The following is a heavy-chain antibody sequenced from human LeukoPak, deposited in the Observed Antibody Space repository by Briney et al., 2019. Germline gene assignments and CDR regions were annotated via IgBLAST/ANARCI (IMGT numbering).Heavy chain of an antibody. CDR1: GGTFSSYA. Sequence: SVKVSCKASGGTFSSYAISWVRQAPGQGLEWMGRIIPILGIANHAQKFQGRVTITADKSTSTAYMELSSLRSEDTAVYYCARGDLVGAIHFDYWGQGTLVTVSS. CDR3: ARGDLVGAIHFDY. D-gene: IGHD1-26*01. V-gene: IGHV1-69*04. CDR2: IIPILGIA. J-gene: IGHJ4*02.